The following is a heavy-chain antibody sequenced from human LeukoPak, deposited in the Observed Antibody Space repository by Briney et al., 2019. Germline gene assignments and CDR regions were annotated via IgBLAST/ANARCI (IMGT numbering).Heavy chain of an antibody. CDR3: ATVAHYYDSSGYLVLGGFDY. D-gene: IGHD3-22*01. V-gene: IGHV1-24*01. CDR2: FDPEDGET. CDR1: GYTLTELS. J-gene: IGHJ4*02. Sequence: GASVKVSCKVSGYTLTELSMHWVRQAPGKGLEWMGGFDPEDGETIYAQKFQGRVTMTEDTSTDTAYMELRSLRSEDTAVYYCATVAHYYDSSGYLVLGGFDYWGQGTLVTVSS.